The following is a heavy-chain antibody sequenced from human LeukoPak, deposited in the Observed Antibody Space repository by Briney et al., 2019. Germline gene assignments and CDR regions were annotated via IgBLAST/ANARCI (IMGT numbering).Heavy chain of an antibody. CDR1: GGSFSGYY. V-gene: IGHV4-34*01. J-gene: IGHJ4*02. CDR3: ARAGLSYYYDSSGQRSDY. D-gene: IGHD3-22*01. CDR2: INHSGST. Sequence: SETLSLTCAVYGGSFSGYYWSWIRQPPGKGLEWIGEINHSGSTNYNPSLKSRVTISVDTSKNQFSLKLSSVTAADTAVYYCARAGLSYYYDSSGQRSDYWGQGTLVTVSS.